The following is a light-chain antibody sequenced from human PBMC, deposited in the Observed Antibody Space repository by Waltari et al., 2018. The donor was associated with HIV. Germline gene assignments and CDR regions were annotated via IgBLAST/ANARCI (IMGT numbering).Light chain of an antibody. CDR2: EVT. CDR1: SNDVGAYDF. J-gene: IGLJ2*01. Sequence: QSALTQPPSASGSPGQSVTISCTGTSNDVGAYDFVSWYQQHPGRAPKLLIYEVTKRPSGVPVRFSGSKSGNTASLTVSGLQAEDDCNYFCTSYVDNFGALFGGGTKLAVL. CDR3: TSYVDNFGAL. V-gene: IGLV2-8*01.